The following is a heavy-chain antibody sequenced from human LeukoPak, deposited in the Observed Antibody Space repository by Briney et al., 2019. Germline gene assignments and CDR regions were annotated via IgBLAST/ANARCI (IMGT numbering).Heavy chain of an antibody. CDR3: ARDYDSTGRAFDI. V-gene: IGHV3-48*02. Sequence: PGGSLRLSCTASGFIFGTYSMNWVRQVPGKGLEWVSYISSSGGSVKYADSVKGRLTTSRDNAKNSPYLQMNSLRDEDTAVYYCARDYDSTGRAFDIWGQGTMVTVSS. J-gene: IGHJ3*02. CDR1: GFIFGTYS. CDR2: ISSSGGSV. D-gene: IGHD3-22*01.